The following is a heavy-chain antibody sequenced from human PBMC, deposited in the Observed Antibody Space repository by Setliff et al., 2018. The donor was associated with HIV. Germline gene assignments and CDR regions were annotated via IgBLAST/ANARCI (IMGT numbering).Heavy chain of an antibody. CDR1: GGSISSYF. J-gene: IGHJ3*01. Sequence: PSETLSLTCTVSGGSISSYFWTWIRQSPEKGLEWIGYIYHYGSPNYNPSLQSRVTLSVDTSENQFSLRLSSVTAADTAVYYCARARITMIGGRLEPYAFDRWGQGTKVTVSS. V-gene: IGHV4-59*12. CDR3: ARARITMIGGRLEPYAFDR. CDR2: IYHYGSP. D-gene: IGHD3-10*01.